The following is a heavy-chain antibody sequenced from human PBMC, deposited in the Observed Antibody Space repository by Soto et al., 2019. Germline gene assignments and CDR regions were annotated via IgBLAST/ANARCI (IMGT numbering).Heavy chain of an antibody. CDR1: GFTFSSFG. CDR2: ASYDGSYK. CDR3: AKERSVVATPSDFDY. J-gene: IGHJ4*02. V-gene: IGHV3-30*18. Sequence: QVQLVESGGGVVQPGRSLRLSCAASGFTFSSFGMHWVRQAPGKGLEWVAVASYDGSYKYYADSVKGRFTISRDNSKNTLYLQMNSLRAEDTAVYYCAKERSVVATPSDFDYWGQGTLVTVSS. D-gene: IGHD5-12*01.